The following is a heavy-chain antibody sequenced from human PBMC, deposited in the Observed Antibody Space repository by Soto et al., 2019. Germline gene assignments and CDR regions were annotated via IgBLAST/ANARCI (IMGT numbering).Heavy chain of an antibody. CDR3: ARDGGLLNPFDGFDI. CDR2: LWYDGTNK. V-gene: IGHV3-33*01. D-gene: IGHD2-15*01. CDR1: GFTFNKYA. Sequence: HPGGSLRLSCTASGFTFNKYAIHWVRQAPGKGLEWVAVLWYDGTNKYYADSVKGRFTISSDNSTNTLYLHMNSLRAEDTALYYCARDGGLLNPFDGFDIWGQGTMVTVSS. J-gene: IGHJ3*02.